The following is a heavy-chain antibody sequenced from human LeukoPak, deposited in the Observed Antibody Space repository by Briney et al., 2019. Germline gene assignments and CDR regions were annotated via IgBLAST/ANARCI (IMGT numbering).Heavy chain of an antibody. D-gene: IGHD1-26*01. CDR3: ARDPYSGIAEGDAFDI. CDR2: INPNSGGT. V-gene: IGHV1-2*02. J-gene: IGHJ3*02. Sequence: GASVKVSCKASGYTFTGYYMHWVRQAPGQGLEWMGWINPNSGGTNYAQKFQGRVTMTRDTSISTAYMELSRLRSDDTAVYYCARDPYSGIAEGDAFDIWGQGTMVTVSS. CDR1: GYTFTGYY.